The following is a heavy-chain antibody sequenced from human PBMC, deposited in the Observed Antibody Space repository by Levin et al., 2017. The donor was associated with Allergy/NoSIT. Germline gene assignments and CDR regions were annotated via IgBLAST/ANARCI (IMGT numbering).Heavy chain of an antibody. CDR2: INHRGST. D-gene: IGHD6-13*01. Sequence: SETLSLTCVVYGGSFSDYYWSWIRQAPGKGLEWIGEINHRGSTTYNPSLRSRVTTSVDPSQNQFSLQLNSVTAADTAVYYCARGGYRSSAFDPWGQGTLVTVSS. J-gene: IGHJ5*02. CDR1: GGSFSDYY. CDR3: ARGGYRSSAFDP. V-gene: IGHV4-34*01.